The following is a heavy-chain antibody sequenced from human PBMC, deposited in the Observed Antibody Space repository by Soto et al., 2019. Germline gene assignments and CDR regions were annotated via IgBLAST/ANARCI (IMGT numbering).Heavy chain of an antibody. CDR3: ARVYDFWSGPVPFYGMDV. J-gene: IGHJ6*02. CDR1: GFTVSSNY. D-gene: IGHD3-3*01. V-gene: IGHV3-53*01. Sequence: PGGSLRLSCAASGFTVSSNYMSWVRQAPGKGLEWVSVIYSGGSTYYADSVKGRFTISRDNSKNTLYLQMNSLRAEDTAVYYCARVYDFWSGPVPFYGMDVWRQGTTVTVSS. CDR2: IYSGGST.